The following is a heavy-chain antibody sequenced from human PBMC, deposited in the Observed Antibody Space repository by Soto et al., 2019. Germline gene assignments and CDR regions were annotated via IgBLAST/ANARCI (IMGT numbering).Heavy chain of an antibody. J-gene: IGHJ4*02. CDR2: IIPILGIA. D-gene: IGHD5-18*01. CDR1: GVTFSSYS. V-gene: IGHV1-69*02. Sequence: SVKVSCKASGVTFSSYSISWVRQEPGQGLEWMRKIIPILGIANYAQKIQGRVTITADKSTSTAYMELRSLRSDDTAVYYCAPHTLDTGMPSGYWGQGTLVTVSS. CDR3: APHTLDTGMPSGY.